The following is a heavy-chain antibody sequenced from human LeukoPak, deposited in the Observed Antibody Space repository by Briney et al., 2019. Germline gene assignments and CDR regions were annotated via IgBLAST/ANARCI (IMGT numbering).Heavy chain of an antibody. CDR3: ARGLRPNYYYYYYMDV. D-gene: IGHD3-16*01. V-gene: IGHV4-30-4*08. CDR2: IYYSGNT. CDR1: GGSIGSGDYY. Sequence: SETLSLTCTVSGGSIGSGDYYWSWIRQPPGKGLEWIGYIYYSGNTYYNPSLKSRVTISVDTSKNQFSLKLSSVTAADTAVYYCARGLRPNYYYYYYMDVWGKGTTVTVSS. J-gene: IGHJ6*03.